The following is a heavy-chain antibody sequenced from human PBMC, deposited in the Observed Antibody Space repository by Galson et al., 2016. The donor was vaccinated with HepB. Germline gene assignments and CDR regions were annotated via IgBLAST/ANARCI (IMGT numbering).Heavy chain of an antibody. Sequence: SLRLSCAASGFTFSSSAISWVCQTPGKGLEWVSAIGGSGDDTYYADSVKGRFTISRDTSKNTLYLQMNSLRGDDTAIYFCAKGGDYDCWGQGTLVTVSS. D-gene: IGHD4-17*01. J-gene: IGHJ4*02. V-gene: IGHV3-23*01. CDR2: IGGSGDDT. CDR1: GFTFSSSA. CDR3: AKGGDYDC.